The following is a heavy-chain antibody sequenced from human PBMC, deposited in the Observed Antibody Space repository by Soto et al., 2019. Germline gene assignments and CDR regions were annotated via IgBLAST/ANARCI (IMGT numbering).Heavy chain of an antibody. CDR3: AGTSSLQWYYMDV. D-gene: IGHD1-7*01. CDR2: IYYSGST. J-gene: IGHJ6*03. CDR1: GGSISSGDYY. Sequence: SETLSLTCTVSGGSISSGDYYWSWICQPPGKGLEWIGYIYYSGSTYYNPSLKSRVTISVDTSKNQFSLHLNSVTPEDTAVYYCAGTSSLQWYYMDVWDKGTTVTVSS. V-gene: IGHV4-30-4*01.